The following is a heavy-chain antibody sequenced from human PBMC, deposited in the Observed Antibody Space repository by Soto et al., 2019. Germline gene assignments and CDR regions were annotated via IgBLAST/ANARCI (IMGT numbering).Heavy chain of an antibody. CDR1: GYTFTSYG. V-gene: IGHV1-18*01. CDR2: ISAYNGNT. Sequence: GASVKVSCKASGYTFTSYGISWVRQAPGKGHEWMGWISAYNGNTNYAQKLQGRVTMTTDTSTSTAYMELRSLRSDDTAVYYCARERDYFDDTWYNDIDTCCLEATVTISS. CDR3: ARERDYFDDTWYNDIDT. J-gene: IGHJ6*02. D-gene: IGHD3-9*01.